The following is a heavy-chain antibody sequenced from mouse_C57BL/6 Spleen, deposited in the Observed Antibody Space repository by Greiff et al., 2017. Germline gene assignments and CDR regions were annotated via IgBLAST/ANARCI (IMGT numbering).Heavy chain of an antibody. CDR2: ISDGGSYT. Sequence: DVKLVESGGGLVKPGGSLKLSCAASGFTFSSYAMSWVRQTPEKRLEWVATISDGGSYTYYPDNVKGRFTISSDNAKNNLYLQMRHLKSEDTAMYFCARAIYGSSQSPDFDYWGQGTTLTVSS. CDR3: ARAIYGSSQSPDFDY. V-gene: IGHV5-4*03. CDR1: GFTFSSYA. D-gene: IGHD1-1*01. J-gene: IGHJ2*01.